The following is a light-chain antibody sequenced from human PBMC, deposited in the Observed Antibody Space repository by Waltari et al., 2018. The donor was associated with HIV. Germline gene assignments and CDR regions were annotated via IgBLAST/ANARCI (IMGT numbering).Light chain of an antibody. CDR1: QGIKNY. Sequence: DIQMTQSPSSLSASVGDRVTITCRASQGIKNYLAWYQQRPGTAPKSLIYAASSLQSGVPSKFSGSGSWTDFTLTISSLQPEDFATYYCQQYNTYPLTFGGGTKVEIK. CDR2: AAS. CDR3: QQYNTYPLT. V-gene: IGKV1-16*02. J-gene: IGKJ4*01.